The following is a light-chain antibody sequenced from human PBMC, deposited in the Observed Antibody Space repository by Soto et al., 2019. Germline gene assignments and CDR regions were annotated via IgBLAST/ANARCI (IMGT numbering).Light chain of an antibody. CDR1: TSNIGNNY. V-gene: IGLV1-51*01. CDR3: GTWDSSLSAEI. J-gene: IGLJ2*01. Sequence: QSVLTQPPSVSAAPGQMVTISCSGSTSNIGNNYVSWYRQLPGTAPKLLLYDNNKRPSGIPDRFSGSKSGTSATLGITGLQTGDEADYYCGTWDSSLSAEIFGGGTKLTVL. CDR2: DNN.